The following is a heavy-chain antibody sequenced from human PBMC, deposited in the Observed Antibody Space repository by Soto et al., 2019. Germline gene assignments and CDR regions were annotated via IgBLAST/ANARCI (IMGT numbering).Heavy chain of an antibody. J-gene: IGHJ6*03. CDR2: ISYDENNK. Sequence: GGSLRLSCAASGFTFSSYGMPWVRQAPGKGLEWVAVISYDENNKYYADSVKGRFTISRDNSKNTLYLQMNSLRAEDTAVYYCAKGEGYYHYMDVWGKGTTVTVSS. CDR3: AKGEGYYHYMDV. V-gene: IGHV3-30*18. CDR1: GFTFSSYG.